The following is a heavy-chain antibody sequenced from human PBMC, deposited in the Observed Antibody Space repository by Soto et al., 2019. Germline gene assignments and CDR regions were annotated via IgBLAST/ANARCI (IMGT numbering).Heavy chain of an antibody. CDR3: ARYIGSYAYAEGY. CDR1: GGSINSYR. V-gene: IGHV4-4*07. D-gene: IGHD2-15*01. CDR2: VYSSGTT. J-gene: IGHJ4*02. Sequence: QVQLQESGPGLVKPSETLSLTCSVSGGSINSYRWSWIRQPAGKGLEWIGRVYSSGTTDYNPSLNSRATMSVETSKNQFSLKLTSVTAADTAVDYCARYIGSYAYAEGYWGQGIQVTVSS.